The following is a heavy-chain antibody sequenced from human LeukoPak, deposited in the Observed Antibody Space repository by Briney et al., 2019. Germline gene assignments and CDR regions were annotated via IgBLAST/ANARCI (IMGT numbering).Heavy chain of an antibody. J-gene: IGHJ4*02. Sequence: AAVKVSCKASGYTFTSYGMNGVRQAPGQGLEGRGWISAYNGNTNYAQKLRSRVTMTKDTCTSTAYMELRSLRSDDTAVYYCARDGGTWCSSSNCYGNYFDYWGQGTLVTVSS. CDR2: ISAYNGNT. CDR3: ARDGGTWCSSSNCYGNYFDY. D-gene: IGHD2-2*01. V-gene: IGHV1-18*01. CDR1: GYTFTSYG.